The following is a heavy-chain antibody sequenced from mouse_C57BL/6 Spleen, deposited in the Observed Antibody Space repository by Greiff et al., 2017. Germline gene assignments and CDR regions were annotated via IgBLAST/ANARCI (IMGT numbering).Heavy chain of an antibody. Sequence: QVQLQQSGAELVRPGSSVKLSCKASGYTFTSYWMHWVKQRPIQGLEWIGNIDPSDSETHYNQKFKDKATLTVDKSSSTAYMQLSSLTSEDSAVYYCARELGRGYFDYWGQGTTRTVSS. CDR2: IDPSDSET. J-gene: IGHJ2*01. D-gene: IGHD4-1*01. CDR3: ARELGRGYFDY. CDR1: GYTFTSYW. V-gene: IGHV1-52*01.